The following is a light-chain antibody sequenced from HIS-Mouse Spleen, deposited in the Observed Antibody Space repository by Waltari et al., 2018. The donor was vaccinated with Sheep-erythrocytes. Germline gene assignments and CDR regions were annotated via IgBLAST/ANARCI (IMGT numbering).Light chain of an antibody. CDR2: DVS. CDR1: SSDVGGYNY. Sequence: QSALTQPRSVSGSPGQSVTISCTGTSSDVGGYNYVSWYQQHPGTAHKLMIYDVSKRPSGVPDRFYGSKSGNTASLTISGLQAEDEADYYCCSYAGSYNHVFATGTKVTVL. V-gene: IGLV2-11*01. CDR3: CSYAGSYNHV. J-gene: IGLJ1*01.